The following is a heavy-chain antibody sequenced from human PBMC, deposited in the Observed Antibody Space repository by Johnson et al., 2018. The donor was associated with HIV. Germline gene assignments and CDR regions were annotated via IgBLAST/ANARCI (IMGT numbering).Heavy chain of an antibody. Sequence: QVQLVESGGGVVQPGRSLRLSCAASGFTFSSYAMHWVRQAPGKGLEWVAVISYDGSNKYYADSVKGRFTISRDNAKNSLYLQMNSLRAEDTALYYCAKGYSSSWYDASDIWGQGTMVAVSS. J-gene: IGHJ3*02. CDR3: AKGYSSSWYDASDI. CDR2: ISYDGSNK. V-gene: IGHV3-30*04. CDR1: GFTFSSYA. D-gene: IGHD6-13*01.